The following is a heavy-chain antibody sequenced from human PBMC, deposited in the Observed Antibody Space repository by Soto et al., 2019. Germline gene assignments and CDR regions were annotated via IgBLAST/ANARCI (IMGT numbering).Heavy chain of an antibody. J-gene: IGHJ5*02. CDR2: IYYSGST. CDR3: AREQGSTTRGFDP. V-gene: IGHV4-59*01. D-gene: IGHD2-15*01. CDR1: GGSISSYY. Sequence: PLEILSLTCTVSGGSISSYYWSWIRQPPGKGLEWIGYIYYSGSTNYNPSLKSRVTISVDTSKNQFSLKLSSVTAADTAVYYCAREQGSTTRGFDPWGQGTLVTVSS.